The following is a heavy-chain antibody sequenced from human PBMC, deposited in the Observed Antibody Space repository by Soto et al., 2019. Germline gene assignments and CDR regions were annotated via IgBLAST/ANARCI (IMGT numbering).Heavy chain of an antibody. Sequence: SETLSLTCTVSNVSISNDKFFWAWVRQRPGKGLEWIGYIYHSGSTYYNPSLQSRLTISIDTSKSQFSLKLTSVTAADTAVYYCARDSTMTSARRGLDVWGQGTTVTVSS. J-gene: IGHJ6*02. D-gene: IGHD6-25*01. V-gene: IGHV4-31*03. CDR2: IYHSGST. CDR3: ARDSTMTSARRGLDV. CDR1: NVSISNDKFF.